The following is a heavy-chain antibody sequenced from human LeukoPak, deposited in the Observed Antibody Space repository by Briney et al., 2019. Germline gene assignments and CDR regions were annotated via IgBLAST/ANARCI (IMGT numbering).Heavy chain of an antibody. CDR3: ARGYYDSSGYYGVDYFDY. D-gene: IGHD3-22*01. Sequence: GGSLRLSCAASGFTFSSYSMNWVRRAPGKGLEWVSSISSSSSYIYYADSVKGRFTISRDNAKNSLYLQMNSLRAEDTAVYYCARGYYDSSGYYGVDYFDYWGQGTLVTVSS. J-gene: IGHJ4*02. CDR2: ISSSSSYI. CDR1: GFTFSSYS. V-gene: IGHV3-21*01.